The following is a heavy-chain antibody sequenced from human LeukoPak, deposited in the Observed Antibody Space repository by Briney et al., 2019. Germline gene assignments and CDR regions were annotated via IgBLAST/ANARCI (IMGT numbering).Heavy chain of an antibody. CDR1: GGTFSSYA. D-gene: IGHD6-19*01. CDR2: MITIFGTA. J-gene: IGHJ4*02. CDR3: ARHAARSGWYGDLDY. Sequence: SVKGSCKASGGTFSSYAISWVRHAPGQGLEWRGGMITIFGTANYAQKFQGRVTITADKSTSTAYMELSSLRSEDTAVYYCARHAARSGWYGDLDYWRQGTLVTVPS. V-gene: IGHV1-69*06.